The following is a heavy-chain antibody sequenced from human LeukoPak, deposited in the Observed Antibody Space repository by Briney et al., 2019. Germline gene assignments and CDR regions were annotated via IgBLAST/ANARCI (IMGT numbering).Heavy chain of an antibody. CDR3: ARDPSSVTLYFFDY. V-gene: IGHV1-2*02. CDR2: IDANNGDT. D-gene: IGHD4-11*01. CDR1: GYTFRGNY. J-gene: IGHJ4*02. Sequence: ASVKVSCKASGYTFRGNYIHWLRQAPGHGVEWMGWIDANNGDTKSAQKFQGRVTMNRDTSISTAYMDLSSLSPDDAAVYYCARDPSSVTLYFFDYWGQGTLVTVSS.